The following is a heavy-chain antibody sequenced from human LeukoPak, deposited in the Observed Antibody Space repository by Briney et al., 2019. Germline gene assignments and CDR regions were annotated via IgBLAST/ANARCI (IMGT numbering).Heavy chain of an antibody. D-gene: IGHD3-10*01. CDR1: GGTFSSYA. Sequence: AASVKVSCKASGGTFSSYAISWVRQAPGQGLEWMGGIIPIFGTANYAQKFQGRVTITADESTSTAYMELSSLRSEDTAVYYCASRMVRGVIHLDYWSQGTLVTVSS. CDR2: IIPIFGTA. V-gene: IGHV1-69*13. CDR3: ASRMVRGVIHLDY. J-gene: IGHJ4*02.